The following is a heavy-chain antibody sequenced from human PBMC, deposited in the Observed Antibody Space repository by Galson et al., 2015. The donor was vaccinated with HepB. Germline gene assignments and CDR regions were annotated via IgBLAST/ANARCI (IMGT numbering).Heavy chain of an antibody. CDR2: VSTDSSTI. V-gene: IGHV3-48*02. D-gene: IGHD1-26*01. Sequence: SLRLSCAASGFTFSRFGMNWVRQAPGKGLEWISYVSTDSSTIDYADSVKGRFTISRNNAENSLYLQMNNLRDQDTALYYCARGGGNYDYWGQGTLVTVSS. CDR3: ARGGGNYDY. CDR1: GFTFSRFG. J-gene: IGHJ4*02.